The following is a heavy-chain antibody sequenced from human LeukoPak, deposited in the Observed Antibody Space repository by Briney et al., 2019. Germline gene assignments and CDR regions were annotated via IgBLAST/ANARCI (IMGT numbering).Heavy chain of an antibody. V-gene: IGHV4-34*01. CDR3: ARGVIAARTPFDY. CDR1: GESFSGHY. CDR2: INHSGST. Sequence: SETLSLTCAVYGESFSGHYWSWVRQSPGKGLEWIGEINHSGSTHYNPSLKSRVTLSVDASKNQFSVKLTSVTAADTAVYYCARGVIAARTPFDYWGQGTLVTVSS. J-gene: IGHJ4*02. D-gene: IGHD6-6*01.